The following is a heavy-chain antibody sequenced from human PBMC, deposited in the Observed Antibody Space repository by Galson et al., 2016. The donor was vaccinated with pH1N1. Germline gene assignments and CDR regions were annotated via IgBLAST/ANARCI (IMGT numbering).Heavy chain of an antibody. CDR1: GFTFSNHG. CDR2: INTKTGNP. Sequence: SVKVSCKASGFTFSNHGINWVRQAPGQGLEWMGWINTKTGNPTYAQGFTGRFVFSLDTSVNTAYLQINSLKADDTAVYYCARETPSPSPTVLRYFDWSGGLSAFDMWDRGTLVTVSS. D-gene: IGHD3-9*01. J-gene: IGHJ3*02. CDR3: ARETPSPSPTVLRYFDWSGGLSAFDM. V-gene: IGHV7-4-1*02.